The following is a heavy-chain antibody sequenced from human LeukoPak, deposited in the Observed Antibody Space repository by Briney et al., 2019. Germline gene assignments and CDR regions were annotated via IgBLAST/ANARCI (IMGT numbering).Heavy chain of an antibody. CDR2: IYYSGST. V-gene: IGHV4-61*08. Sequence: SETLSLTCTVSGGSISSGGYYWSWIRQPPGKGLEWIGYIYYSGSTNHNPSLKSRVTMSVDTSKNQFSLKLSSVTAADTAVYYCARHGSSRSRIDCWGQGTLVTVSS. D-gene: IGHD6-13*01. CDR1: GGSISSGGYY. J-gene: IGHJ4*02. CDR3: ARHGSSRSRIDC.